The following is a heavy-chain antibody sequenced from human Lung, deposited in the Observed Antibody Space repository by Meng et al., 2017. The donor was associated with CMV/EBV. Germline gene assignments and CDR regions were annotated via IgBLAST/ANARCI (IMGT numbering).Heavy chain of an antibody. CDR3: THRPITSAYYYFDY. V-gene: IGHV2-5*02. Sequence: RVSCPPGCKPITPLMLPCTLSGFSLSISGVGVGWNPPDPGKALEWLALIYWDDDKRHSTSLKSRLTITKDTSKNQVVLTMTNMDPVDTATYYCTHRPITSAYYYFDYWGQGTLVTVSS. J-gene: IGHJ4*02. D-gene: IGHD3-22*01. CDR2: IYWDDDK. CDR1: GFSLSISGVG.